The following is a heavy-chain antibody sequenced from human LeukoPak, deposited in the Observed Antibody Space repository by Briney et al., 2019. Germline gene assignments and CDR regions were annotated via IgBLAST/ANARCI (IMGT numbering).Heavy chain of an antibody. D-gene: IGHD2-8*01. J-gene: IGHJ5*02. V-gene: IGHV1-2*02. CDR1: GYTFTGYY. Sequence: GASVKVSCKASGYTFTGYYMHWVRQAPGLGLEWMGWINPNSGGTNYAQKFQGRVTMTRDTSISTAYMELSRLRSDDTAVYYCARGTIVLMVYAVHNWFDPWGQGTLVTVSS. CDR3: ARGTIVLMVYAVHNWFDP. CDR2: INPNSGGT.